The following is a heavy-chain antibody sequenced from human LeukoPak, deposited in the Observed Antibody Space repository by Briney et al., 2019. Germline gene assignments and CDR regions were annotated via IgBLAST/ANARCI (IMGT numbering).Heavy chain of an antibody. CDR3: ARGDCSGGICYSDSAFDI. CDR2: TYYRSKWYN. V-gene: IGHV6-1*01. CDR1: GDSVSSNSTA. D-gene: IGHD2-15*01. Sequence: SQTLSLTCAISGDSVSSNSTAWNWIRQSPSRGLEWLGRTYYRSKWYNDYAVSVKNRITINPDTSKNQFSLQLNSVTPEDTAVYYCARGDCSGGICYSDSAFDIWGQGTMVTVSS. J-gene: IGHJ3*02.